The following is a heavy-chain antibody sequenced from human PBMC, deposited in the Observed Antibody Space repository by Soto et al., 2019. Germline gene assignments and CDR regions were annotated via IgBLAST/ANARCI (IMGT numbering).Heavy chain of an antibody. D-gene: IGHD4-17*01. CDR1: GFTFSSYW. CDR3: VRVAYGDLGG. Sequence: EVQLVESGGGLVQPGGSLRLSCAASGFTFSSYWMHWVRQAPGKRLVWVSRIKSNGSDTSYADSVKGRFTISRDNAKNTLYLQMISQRAEHTAVYYCVRVAYGDLGGWGQGTLVTVSS. V-gene: IGHV3-74*01. J-gene: IGHJ4*02. CDR2: IKSNGSDT.